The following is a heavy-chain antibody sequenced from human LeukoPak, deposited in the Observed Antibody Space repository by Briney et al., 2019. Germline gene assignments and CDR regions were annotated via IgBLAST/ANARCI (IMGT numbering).Heavy chain of an antibody. D-gene: IGHD3-3*01. J-gene: IGHJ5*02. CDR1: GGSISSYY. V-gene: IGHV4-59*01. CDR2: IYYSGSA. CDR3: ARAQGNDFWSGRNWFDP. Sequence: SETLSLTCTVSGGSISSYYWSWIRQPPGKGLEWIGYIYYSGSANYNPSLKSRVTIPVDTSKNQFSLKLSSVTAADTAVYYCARAQGNDFWSGRNWFDPWGQGTLVTVS.